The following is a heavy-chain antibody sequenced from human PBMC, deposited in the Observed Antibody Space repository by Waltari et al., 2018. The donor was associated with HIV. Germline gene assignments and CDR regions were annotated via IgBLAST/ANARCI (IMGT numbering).Heavy chain of an antibody. Sequence: QVQLQESDPGLVKPSQTLSLTCTVPGGSIRSGSDNVSWIRQPAGKGLEWIGRIYTSGSTNYNPSLKSRVTISVDTSKNQFSLKLSSVTAADTAVYYCAREQQLVHGFDYWGQGTLVTVSS. V-gene: IGHV4-61*02. J-gene: IGHJ4*02. D-gene: IGHD6-13*01. CDR1: GGSIRSGSDN. CDR3: AREQQLVHGFDY. CDR2: IYTSGST.